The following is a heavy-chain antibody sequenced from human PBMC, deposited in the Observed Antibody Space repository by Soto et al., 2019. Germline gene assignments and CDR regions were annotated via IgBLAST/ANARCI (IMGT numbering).Heavy chain of an antibody. CDR1: GGTFSSYT. J-gene: IGHJ6*03. CDR3: ARDRTSSVGVGYSNYVPPRDRYYHYYYMDV. Sequence: AVKVSCKASGGTFSSYTISWVRQAPGQGLEWMGRIIPILGIANYAQKFQGRVTITADKSTSTAYMELSSLRSEDTAVYYCARDRTSSVGVGYSNYVPPRDRYYHYYYMDVWGKGTTVTVSS. CDR2: IIPILGIA. D-gene: IGHD4-4*01. V-gene: IGHV1-69*04.